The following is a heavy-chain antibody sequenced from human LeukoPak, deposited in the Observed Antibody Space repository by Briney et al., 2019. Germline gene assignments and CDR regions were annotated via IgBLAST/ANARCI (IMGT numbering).Heavy chain of an antibody. CDR3: ARGIAAWGMDV. V-gene: IGHV3-21*01. CDR1: GFTFSSYS. CDR2: ISSSSSYI. J-gene: IGHJ6*02. D-gene: IGHD6-25*01. Sequence: GRSLRLSCAASGFTFSSYSMNWVRQAPGKGLEWVSSISSSSSYIYYADSVKGRFTISRDNAKNSLYLQMNSLRAEDTAVYYCARGIAAWGMDVWGQGTTVTVSS.